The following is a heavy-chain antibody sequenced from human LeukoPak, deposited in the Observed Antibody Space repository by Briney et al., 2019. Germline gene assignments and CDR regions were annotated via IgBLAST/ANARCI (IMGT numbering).Heavy chain of an antibody. D-gene: IGHD3-10*01. J-gene: IGHJ4*02. Sequence: GGSLRLSCAASGFTVSSNYMNWVRQAPGKGLGWVSVIYSGGSTYYSNSVKGRFTISRDISNNTLYLQMNSLRAEDTAVYYCARDPRGFGESTAYYFDFWGQGTLVTVSS. V-gene: IGHV3-66*01. CDR1: GFTVSSNY. CDR3: ARDPRGFGESTAYYFDF. CDR2: IYSGGST.